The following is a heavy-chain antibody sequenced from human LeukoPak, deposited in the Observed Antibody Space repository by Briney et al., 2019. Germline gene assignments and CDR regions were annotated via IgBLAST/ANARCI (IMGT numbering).Heavy chain of an antibody. CDR3: ARSFGFVVIAVNWFDP. D-gene: IGHD2-15*01. Sequence: SETLSLTCTVSGGSISSSSCYWGWIRQPPGKGLEWIGSIYYSGSTYYNPSLKSRVTISVDTSKNQFSLKLSSVTAADTAVYYCARSFGFVVIAVNWFDPWGQGTLVTVSS. CDR1: GGSISSSSCY. CDR2: IYYSGST. V-gene: IGHV4-39*01. J-gene: IGHJ5*02.